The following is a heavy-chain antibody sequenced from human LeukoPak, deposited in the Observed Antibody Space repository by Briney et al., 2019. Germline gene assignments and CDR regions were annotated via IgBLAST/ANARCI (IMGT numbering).Heavy chain of an antibody. J-gene: IGHJ4*02. V-gene: IGHV3-23*01. Sequence: GGSLRLSCAASGFTFRSYAMSWVRQAPGKGLEWVPVISGSGDITQSADSVKGRFTISRDNSKNTLYLQMNSLRAEDTAVYYCATDYYDSSGSYTVDYWGQGTLVTVSS. CDR3: ATDYYDSSGSYTVDY. CDR1: GFTFRSYA. D-gene: IGHD3-22*01. CDR2: ISGSGDIT.